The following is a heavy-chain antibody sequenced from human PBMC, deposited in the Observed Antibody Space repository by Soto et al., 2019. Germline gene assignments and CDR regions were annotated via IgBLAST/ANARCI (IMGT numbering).Heavy chain of an antibody. CDR1: GLTVSSNY. CDR2: IYSGGNT. CDR3: AREGAMYFDY. Sequence: GSLRLSCTASGLTVSSNYMSWVRQAPGKGLEWVSVIYSGGNTYYADSVKGRFTISRDNSKNTVFLQMNSLRAEDTAVYYCAREGAMYFDYWGQGTLVTVSS. J-gene: IGHJ4*02. D-gene: IGHD2-2*01. V-gene: IGHV3-66*01.